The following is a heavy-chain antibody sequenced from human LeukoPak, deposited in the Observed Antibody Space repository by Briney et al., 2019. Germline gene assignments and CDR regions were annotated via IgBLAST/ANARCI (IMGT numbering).Heavy chain of an antibody. V-gene: IGHV1-3*01. CDR2: INAGNGNT. Sequence: ASVKVSCKASGYTFTSYAMHWVRQAPGQRLEWMGWINAGNGNTKYSQKFQGRVTITRDTSASTAYMELSSLRSEDTAVYYCARDERVTMVRGLINWFDPWGQGTLVTVSS. CDR3: ARDERVTMVRGLINWFDP. D-gene: IGHD3-10*01. CDR1: GYTFTSYA. J-gene: IGHJ5*02.